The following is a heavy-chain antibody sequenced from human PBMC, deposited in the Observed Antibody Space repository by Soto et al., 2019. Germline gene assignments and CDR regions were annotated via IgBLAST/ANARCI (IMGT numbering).Heavy chain of an antibody. CDR2: FDPEDGET. V-gene: IGHV1-24*01. J-gene: IGHJ4*02. CDR1: GYTLTELS. Sequence: ASVKVSCKVSGYTLTELSIHWVRQAPGKGLEWMGGFDPEDGETIYAQKFQGRVTMTEDTSTDTAYMELSSLRSEDTAVYYCATVQYYYDSSGYTGVDYWGQGTLVTVSS. D-gene: IGHD3-22*01. CDR3: ATVQYYYDSSGYTGVDY.